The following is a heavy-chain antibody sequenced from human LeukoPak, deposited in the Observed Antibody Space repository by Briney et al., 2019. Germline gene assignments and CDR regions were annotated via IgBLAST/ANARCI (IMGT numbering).Heavy chain of an antibody. J-gene: IGHJ5*02. V-gene: IGHV1-46*01. Sequence: ASVKVSCKASGYMLTGYYMHWVRQAPGQGLEWMGIINPSGGNTNYAQKFQGRVTMTRDMSTSTVYMELSSLRSEDTAMYYCARALPHRRLMDTTMEQHWFDPWGQGTLVTVSS. CDR2: INPSGGNT. D-gene: IGHD5-18*01. CDR1: GYMLTGYY. CDR3: ARALPHRRLMDTTMEQHWFDP.